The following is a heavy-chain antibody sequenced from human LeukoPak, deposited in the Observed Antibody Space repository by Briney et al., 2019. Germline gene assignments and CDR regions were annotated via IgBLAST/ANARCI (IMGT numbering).Heavy chain of an antibody. V-gene: IGHV1-69*10. J-gene: IGHJ6*02. D-gene: IGHD3-22*01. CDR1: GSTFTAYY. CDR3: ASGDYYDSSHYGMDV. CDR2: IIPILGIA. Sequence: ASVKVSCKASGSTFTAYYMHWVRQAPGQGLEWMGGIIPILGIANYAQKFQGRVTITADKSTSTAYMELSSLRSEDTAVYYCASGDYYDSSHYGMDVWGQGTTVTVSS.